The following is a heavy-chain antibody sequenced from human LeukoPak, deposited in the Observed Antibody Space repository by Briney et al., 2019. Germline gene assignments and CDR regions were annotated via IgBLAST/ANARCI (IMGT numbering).Heavy chain of an antibody. CDR1: GFTFDERA. D-gene: IGHD2-15*01. CDR2: ISWNNGSI. Sequence: SLRLSCAGSGFTFDERAMHWVRQAPGKGLEGVPGISWNNGSIAYADSVKGRFTISRDNAKTLLFLQMSSLRAADTALYYCVKGHCSSSSCFPNYYYYMDVWGTGTTVTVSS. V-gene: IGHV3-9*01. CDR3: VKGHCSSSSCFPNYYYYMDV. J-gene: IGHJ6*03.